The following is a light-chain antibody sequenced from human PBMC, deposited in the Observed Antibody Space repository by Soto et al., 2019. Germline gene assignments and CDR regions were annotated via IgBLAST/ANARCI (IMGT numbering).Light chain of an antibody. V-gene: IGLV2-14*01. CDR2: DVS. CDR1: SSDVGGYNY. Sequence: QSALTQPASVSGSPGQSITISCTGTSSDVGGYNYVSWYQQHPGKAPKLMIYDVSNRPSGVSNRFSVSKSGNTASLTISGIQAEDEADYYCSSYTSSSTLLYVFGTGTKVTVL. J-gene: IGLJ1*01. CDR3: SSYTSSSTLLYV.